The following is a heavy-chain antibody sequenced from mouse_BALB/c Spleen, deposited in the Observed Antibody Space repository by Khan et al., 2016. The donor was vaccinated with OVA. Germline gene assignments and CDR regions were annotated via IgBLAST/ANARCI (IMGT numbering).Heavy chain of an antibody. Sequence: EVELVESGGGLVQPGGSRKLSCSASGFTFSDFGMHWVRQAPEKGLEWVAYISSGSNTIYYADSVKGRFTISRDNPEYILFLQMTSLRSGDTAIYYCTRRHNTYAWFAFWGQGTLVTVSA. CDR1: GFTFSDFG. D-gene: IGHD1-1*01. CDR2: ISSGSNTI. V-gene: IGHV5-17*02. CDR3: TRRHNTYAWFAF. J-gene: IGHJ3*01.